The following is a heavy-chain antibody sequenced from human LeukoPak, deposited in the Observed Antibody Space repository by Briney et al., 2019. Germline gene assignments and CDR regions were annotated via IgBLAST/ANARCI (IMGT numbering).Heavy chain of an antibody. V-gene: IGHV1-2*02. CDR3: ARDSGERGSGSYLIAY. CDR2: INPNSGDT. CDR1: GYTFTCYY. D-gene: IGHD3-10*01. J-gene: IGHJ4*02. Sequence: ASVKVSCKASGYTFTCYYLHWVRQAPGQGLEWMGWINPNSGDTYYVQKFQGRVSMTRDTAISTAYVELSRLRSDETAVYYCARDSGERGSGSYLIAYWGQGTLVTVSS.